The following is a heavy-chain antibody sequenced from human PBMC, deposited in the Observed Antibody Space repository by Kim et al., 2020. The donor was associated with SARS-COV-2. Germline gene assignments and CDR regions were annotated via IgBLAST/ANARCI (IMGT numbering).Heavy chain of an antibody. CDR3: AKALPRESFGDQMWLTVAMYV. CDR2: ISASGGST. V-gene: IGHV3-23*01. Sequence: GGSLRLSCAGSGLTFSSSAMSWVRQAPGKGLEWVSCISASGGSTYYADSMKGRFSISRDNPKNTLFLQMNSLTAEDTAVYYCAKALPRESFGDQMWLTVAMYVWGQGTTVTVSS. J-gene: IGHJ6*02. CDR1: GLTFSSSA. D-gene: IGHD3-10*01.